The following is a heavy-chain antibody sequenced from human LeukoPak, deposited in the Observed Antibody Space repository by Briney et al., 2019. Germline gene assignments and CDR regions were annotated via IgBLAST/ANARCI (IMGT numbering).Heavy chain of an antibody. Sequence: GSLRLSCAASGFTFSSYEMNWVRPAPGKGLEWVSYISSSGTTIYYADSVKGRFTISRDNAKNSLYLQMNSLRAEDTAVYYCARVGVVVAATGNLWFDPWGQGTLVTVSS. CDR1: GFTFSSYE. V-gene: IGHV3-48*03. CDR3: ARVGVVVAATGNLWFDP. D-gene: IGHD2-15*01. CDR2: ISSSGTTI. J-gene: IGHJ5*02.